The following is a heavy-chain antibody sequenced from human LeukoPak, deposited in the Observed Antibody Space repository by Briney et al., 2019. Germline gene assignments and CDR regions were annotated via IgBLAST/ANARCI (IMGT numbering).Heavy chain of an antibody. J-gene: IGHJ5*02. D-gene: IGHD3-10*01. Sequence: GGSLRLSCTASGFTFGDYALSWVRQAPGKGLEWVGLIRSKPYGGTTEYAASVKGRFTISRDDSKNIAYLQMNSLKTEDTAVYYCNRGFGEFDPWGQGTLVIVSS. CDR1: GFTFGDYA. CDR2: IRSKPYGGTT. CDR3: NRGFGEFDP. V-gene: IGHV3-49*04.